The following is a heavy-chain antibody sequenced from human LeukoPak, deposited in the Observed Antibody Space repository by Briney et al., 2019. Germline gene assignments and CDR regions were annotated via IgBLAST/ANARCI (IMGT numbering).Heavy chain of an antibody. V-gene: IGHV1-18*01. J-gene: IGHJ4*02. CDR2: VSAYNGKT. Sequence: ASVTVSCKASGYTFTSSYINWVRQAPGQGLAWMGWVSAYNGKTSYVQNFQGRVTMTTDSSTNTAYMDLTSLTSDDTAVYYCARGGTYYPCIDYWGQGTLVTVSS. CDR3: ARGGTYYPCIDY. CDR1: GYTFTSSY. D-gene: IGHD1-26*01.